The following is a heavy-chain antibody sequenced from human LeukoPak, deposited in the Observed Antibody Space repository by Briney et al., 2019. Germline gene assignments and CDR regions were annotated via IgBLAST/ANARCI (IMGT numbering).Heavy chain of an antibody. CDR1: GGSFSGYY. CDR3: ARHPVGYSSGWYSYYYGMDV. CDR2: INHSGST. D-gene: IGHD6-19*01. Sequence: SETLSLTCAVYGGSFSGYYWSWIRQPPGKGLEWIGEINHSGSTNYNPSLKSRVTISVDTSKNQFSLKLSSVTAADTAVYYCARHPVGYSSGWYSYYYGMDVWGQGTTVTVSS. V-gene: IGHV4-34*01. J-gene: IGHJ6*02.